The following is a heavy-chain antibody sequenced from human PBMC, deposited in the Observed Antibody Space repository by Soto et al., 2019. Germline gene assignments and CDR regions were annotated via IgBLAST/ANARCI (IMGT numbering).Heavy chain of an antibody. CDR2: TYYRSKWYN. CDR3: ARVQLFYSSSGRGDYYYGMDV. D-gene: IGHD6-13*01. V-gene: IGHV6-1*01. J-gene: IGHJ6*02. CDR1: GDSVSSNSAA. Sequence: SLTCVISGDSVSSNSAAWNWIRQSPSRGLEWLGRTYYRSKWYNDYAVSVKSRITINPGTSKNQFSLQLNSVTPEDTAVYYCARVQLFYSSSGRGDYYYGMDVWGQGTTVTVSS.